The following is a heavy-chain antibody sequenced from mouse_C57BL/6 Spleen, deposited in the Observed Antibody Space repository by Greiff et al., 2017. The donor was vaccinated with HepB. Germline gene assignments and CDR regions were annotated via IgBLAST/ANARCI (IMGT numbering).Heavy chain of an antibody. Sequence: VMLVESGAELARPGASVKMSCKASGYTFTSYTMHWVKQRPGQGLEWIGYINPSSGYTKYNQKFKDKATLTADKSSSTAYMQLSSLTSEDSAVYYCASPDYGSTLWYFDVWGTGTTVTVSS. CDR2: INPSSGYT. V-gene: IGHV1-4*01. CDR1: GYTFTSYT. CDR3: ASPDYGSTLWYFDV. J-gene: IGHJ1*03. D-gene: IGHD1-1*01.